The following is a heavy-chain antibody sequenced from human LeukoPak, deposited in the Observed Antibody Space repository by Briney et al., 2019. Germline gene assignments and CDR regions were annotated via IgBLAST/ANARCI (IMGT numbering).Heavy chain of an antibody. J-gene: IGHJ4*02. Sequence: GESLKISCKASGYSFSSYWIAWVRQMSGKGLEWMGIIYPGDSDTRYSPSFQGQVTISADKSINTAYLQWNSLKASDTAIYYCARFVGACSGGNCYSDYWGQGTLATVSS. CDR3: ARFVGACSGGNCYSDY. CDR2: IYPGDSDT. V-gene: IGHV5-51*01. CDR1: GYSFSSYW. D-gene: IGHD2-15*01.